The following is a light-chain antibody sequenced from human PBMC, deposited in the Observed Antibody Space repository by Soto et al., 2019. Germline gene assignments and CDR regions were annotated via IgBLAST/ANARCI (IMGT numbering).Light chain of an antibody. CDR3: QQYDSSPYT. Sequence: EVLMTQSPATLSVSPGDRVTLSCRASLSVSSDLAWYQQKPGQAPTLLIYGASIRATGVPARFSGSGSGTDFTLTIDSLQSEDVADYYCQQYDSSPYTFGQGTKLEIK. CDR1: LSVSSD. V-gene: IGKV3-15*01. CDR2: GAS. J-gene: IGKJ2*01.